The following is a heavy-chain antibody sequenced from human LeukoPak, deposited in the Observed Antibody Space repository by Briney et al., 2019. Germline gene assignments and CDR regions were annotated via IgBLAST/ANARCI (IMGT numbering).Heavy chain of an antibody. CDR1: GFTVSSNY. D-gene: IGHD5-18*01. CDR3: AESGGYSYGYAFDI. CDR2: ISYDGSNK. J-gene: IGHJ3*02. Sequence: PGGSLRLSCAASGFTVSSNYMSWVRQAPGKGLEWVAVISYDGSNKYYADSVKGRFTISRDNSKNTLYLQMNSLRAEDTAVYYCAESGGYSYGYAFDIWGQGTMVTVSS. V-gene: IGHV3-30-3*01.